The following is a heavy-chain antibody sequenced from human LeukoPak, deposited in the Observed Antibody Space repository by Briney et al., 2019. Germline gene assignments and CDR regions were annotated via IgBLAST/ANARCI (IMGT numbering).Heavy chain of an antibody. CDR1: GYTFTSYD. V-gene: IGHV1-8*01. CDR2: MNPNSGIT. J-gene: IGHJ4*02. CDR3: ARGSIVGATTDLDY. Sequence: ASVKVSCKASGYTFTSYDINWVRQATGQGLEWMGWMNPNSGITGYAQKFQGRVTMTRNTSISTAYMELSSLRSEDTAVYYCARGSIVGATTDLDYWGQGTLVTVSS. D-gene: IGHD1-26*01.